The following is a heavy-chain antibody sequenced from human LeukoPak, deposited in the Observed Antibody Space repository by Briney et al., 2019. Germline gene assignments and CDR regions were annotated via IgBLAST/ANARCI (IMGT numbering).Heavy chain of an antibody. V-gene: IGHV3-30*04. J-gene: IGHJ4*02. CDR3: ARDPIYSRQVGYFDS. Sequence: PGGSLRLSCAASGFTFSSYAMHWVRQAPGKGLEWVAVISYDGSNRYYADSVKGRFTISRDNSKNTLYLQMNSLRTEDTAVYYCARDPIYSRQVGYFDSWSQGTLVTVSS. CDR2: ISYDGSNR. CDR1: GFTFSSYA. D-gene: IGHD6-13*01.